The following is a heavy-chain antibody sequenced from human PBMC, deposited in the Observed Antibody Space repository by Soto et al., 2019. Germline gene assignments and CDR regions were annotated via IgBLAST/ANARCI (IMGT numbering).Heavy chain of an antibody. J-gene: IGHJ6*02. CDR2: IYYSGST. V-gene: IGHV4-31*03. CDR3: ARASGENGMDV. Sequence: QVQLQESGPGLVKPSQTLSLTCTVSGGSISSGGYYWSWIRQHPGKGLEWIGYIYYSGSTYYNPSPKSXXTXSXXTSKNQFSLKLSSVTAADTAVYYCARASGENGMDVWGQGTTVTVSS. CDR1: GGSISSGGYY. D-gene: IGHD3-10*01.